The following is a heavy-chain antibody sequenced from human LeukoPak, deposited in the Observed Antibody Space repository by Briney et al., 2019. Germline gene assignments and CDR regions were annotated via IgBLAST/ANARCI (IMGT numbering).Heavy chain of an antibody. CDR3: PSGDGYNLTPDY. V-gene: IGHV3-11*01. CDR2: ISSSGDTT. J-gene: IGHJ4*02. CDR1: GFTFSDYH. D-gene: IGHD5-24*01. Sequence: GGSLRLSCAASGFTFSDYHMNWIRQAPGKGLEWISYISSSGDTTYYADFVKGRFTVSRDNAENSLSLQMNNLRAEDTAVYYCPSGDGYNLTPDYWGRGTLLIVSS.